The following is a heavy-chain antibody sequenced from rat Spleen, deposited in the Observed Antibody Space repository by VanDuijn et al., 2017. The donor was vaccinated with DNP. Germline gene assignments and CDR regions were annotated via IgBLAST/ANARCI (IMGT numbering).Heavy chain of an antibody. J-gene: IGHJ3*01. D-gene: IGHD1-2*01. Sequence: EVQLQESGPGLVKPSQSLSLTCSVAGYSITSNYWGWIRKFPGNKMEWMGYISYSGSTRYNPSLKSRISITRDTSKNQFFLQLNSLTTEDTATYYCARSDYYGSYRPFAYWGQGTLVTVSS. V-gene: IGHV3-1*01. CDR3: ARSDYYGSYRPFAY. CDR1: GYSITSNY. CDR2: ISYSGST.